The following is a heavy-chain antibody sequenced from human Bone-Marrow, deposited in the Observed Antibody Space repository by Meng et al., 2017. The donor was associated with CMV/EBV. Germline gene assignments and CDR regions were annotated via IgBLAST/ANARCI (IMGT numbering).Heavy chain of an antibody. CDR3: AILRDNWFDP. D-gene: IGHD2-15*01. V-gene: IGHV5-10-1*01. J-gene: IGHJ5*02. Sequence: LSCKCADYFFTHYSISWVRQMPGGSLEWIGRVDPSHSYAHNGPSSQGHVPVSADKSISTAYLQWSSLEASATALCCCAILRDNWFDPWGQGTLVTVSS. CDR1: DYFFTHYS. CDR2: VDPSHSYA.